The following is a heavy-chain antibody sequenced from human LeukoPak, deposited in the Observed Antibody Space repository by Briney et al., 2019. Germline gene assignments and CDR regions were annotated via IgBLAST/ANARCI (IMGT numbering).Heavy chain of an antibody. CDR3: AKASGSGTYYKSPFDY. V-gene: IGHV3-23*01. CDR1: GFSISNYA. D-gene: IGHD3-10*01. J-gene: IGHJ4*02. Sequence: GGSLRLSCAASGFSISNYAMSWVRQAPGKGLEWVSGISGSGGTTYYADSVKGRFTISRDSSKNTLYLQVNSLRAEDTAVYYCAKASGSGTYYKSPFDYWGQGTLVTVSS. CDR2: ISGSGGTT.